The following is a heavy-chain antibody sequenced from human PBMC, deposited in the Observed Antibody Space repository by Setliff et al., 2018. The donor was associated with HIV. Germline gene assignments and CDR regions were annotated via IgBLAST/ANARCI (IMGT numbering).Heavy chain of an antibody. J-gene: IGHJ4*02. CDR2: VFYSGRT. V-gene: IGHV4-39*01. CDR3: TRRRKDGSPEDIDY. D-gene: IGHD2-15*01. CDR1: GASVSRSFYY. Sequence: PSETLSLTCSVSGASVSRSFYYRGWIRQSPREGLEWIASVFYSGRTYYNPSLKSRATVSVDASKNQFSLRLISVTAADTAIYYCTRRRKDGSPEDIDYWGPVMLVTVSS.